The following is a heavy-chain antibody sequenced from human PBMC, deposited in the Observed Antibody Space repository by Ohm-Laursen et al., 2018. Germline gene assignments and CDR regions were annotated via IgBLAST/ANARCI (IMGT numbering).Heavy chain of an antibody. V-gene: IGHV3-9*01. J-gene: IGHJ4*02. D-gene: IGHD2-15*01. CDR3: AKASCSGDSCYSVDY. CDR1: GFTFDDYA. CDR2: ISWNGNSI. Sequence: SLRLSCSATGFTFDDYAMHWVRQAPGKGLEWVSGISWNGNSIGYADSVKGRFTISRDNAKNSLYLQMNSLRAEDTALYYCAKASCSGDSCYSVDYWGQGTLVTVSS.